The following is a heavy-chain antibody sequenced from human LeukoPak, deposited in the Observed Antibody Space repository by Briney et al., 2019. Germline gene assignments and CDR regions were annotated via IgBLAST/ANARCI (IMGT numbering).Heavy chain of an antibody. Sequence: ASVKVSCTAFGYTFTSHYMHWVRQAPGQGLEWMGIINPSGGSTNYAQKFQGRVTMTRDTSTSTVYMELSSLRSEDTAVYYCARGRYCSAGSCYNDYWGQGTLVTVSS. CDR2: INPSGGST. D-gene: IGHD2-15*01. V-gene: IGHV1-46*01. CDR3: ARGRYCSAGSCYNDY. CDR1: GYTFTSHY. J-gene: IGHJ4*02.